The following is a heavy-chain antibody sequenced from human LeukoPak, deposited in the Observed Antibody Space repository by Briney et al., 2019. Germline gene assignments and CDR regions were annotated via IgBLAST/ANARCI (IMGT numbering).Heavy chain of an antibody. Sequence: ASAKVSCKASGYTFISYAMNWVRQAPGQGLEWMGWINTNTGNPTYAQGFTGRFVFSLDTSVSTTYLQISRLKAEDTAVYYCARGWVTRDDDTFDIWGQGTMVTVSS. V-gene: IGHV7-4-1*02. CDR2: INTNTGNP. CDR1: GYTFISYA. CDR3: ARGWVTRDDDTFDI. D-gene: IGHD5-24*01. J-gene: IGHJ3*02.